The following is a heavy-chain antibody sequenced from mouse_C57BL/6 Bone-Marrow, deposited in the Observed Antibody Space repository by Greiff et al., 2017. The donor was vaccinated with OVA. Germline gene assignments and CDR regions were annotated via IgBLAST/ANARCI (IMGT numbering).Heavy chain of an antibody. CDR3: ARGLYYGNY. D-gene: IGHD2-1*01. Sequence: EVQLQQSGPELVKPGASVQISCKASGYTFTDYYMNWVKQSHGKSLEWIGDINPNNGGTSYNQKFKGKATLTVDKSSSTAYMELRSLTSEDSAVYYCARGLYYGNYWGQGTTLTVSS. J-gene: IGHJ2*01. CDR2: INPNNGGT. V-gene: IGHV1-26*01. CDR1: GYTFTDYY.